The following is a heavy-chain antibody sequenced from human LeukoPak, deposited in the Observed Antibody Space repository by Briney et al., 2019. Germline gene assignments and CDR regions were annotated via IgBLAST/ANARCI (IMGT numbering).Heavy chain of an antibody. CDR3: ARDPSNTSGRYQYFDL. D-gene: IGHD6-19*01. V-gene: IGHV1-18*01. J-gene: IGHJ2*01. CDR1: GYTFTHHG. CDR2: ISGYNGDT. Sequence: GASVKVSCKASGYTFTHHGITWVRQAPGQGLEWMGWISGYNGDTMYAQKVQGRATMTTDRSTTTAYMELRSLTSDDTALYYCARDPSNTSGRYQYFDLWGRGTLVTVSS.